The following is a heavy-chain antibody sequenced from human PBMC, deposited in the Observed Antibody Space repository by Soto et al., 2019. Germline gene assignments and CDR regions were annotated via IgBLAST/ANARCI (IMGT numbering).Heavy chain of an antibody. V-gene: IGHV3-11*06. CDR3: ARDWVSCSGGSCYSSSIFFAY. J-gene: IGHJ4*02. D-gene: IGHD2-15*01. CDR1: GFTFSDYY. Sequence: GGALRLSCAASGFTFSDYYMSWIRQAPGKGLEWVSYISSSSSYTNYADSVKGRFTISRDNAKNSLYLQMNSLRAEDTAVYYCARDWVSCSGGSCYSSSIFFAYWGQGTLVTVSS. CDR2: ISSSSSYT.